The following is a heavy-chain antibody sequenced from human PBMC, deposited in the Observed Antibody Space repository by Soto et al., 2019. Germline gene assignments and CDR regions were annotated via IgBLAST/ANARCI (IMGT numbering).Heavy chain of an antibody. Sequence: GGSLRLSCAASGFTFSNAWMSWVRQAPGKGLEWVGRIKSKTDGGTTDYAAPVKGRFTISRDDSKNTLYLQMNSLKTEDTAVYYCTIRSGDYRRIGAMDVWGQGTTVTVSS. CDR2: IKSKTDGGTT. CDR1: GFTFSNAW. J-gene: IGHJ6*02. D-gene: IGHD2-21*02. V-gene: IGHV3-15*01. CDR3: TIRSGDYRRIGAMDV.